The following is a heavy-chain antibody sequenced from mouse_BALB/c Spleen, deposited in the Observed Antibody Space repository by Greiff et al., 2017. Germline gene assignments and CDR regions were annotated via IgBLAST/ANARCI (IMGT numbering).Heavy chain of an antibody. V-gene: IGHV1-14*01. CDR1: GYTFTSYV. Sequence: EVKLQESGPELVKPGASVKMSCKASGYTFTSYVMHWVKQKPGQGLEWIGYINPYNDGTKYNEKFKGKATLTSDKSSSTAYMELSSLTSEDSAVYYCANNWDYWYFDVWGAGTTVTVSS. CDR2: INPYNDGT. J-gene: IGHJ1*01. CDR3: ANNWDYWYFDV. D-gene: IGHD4-1*01.